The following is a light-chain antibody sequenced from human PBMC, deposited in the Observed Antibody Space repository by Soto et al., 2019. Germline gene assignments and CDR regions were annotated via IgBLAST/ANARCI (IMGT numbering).Light chain of an antibody. CDR1: QSISGY. CDR3: PQRNYWQVT. J-gene: IGKJ5*01. V-gene: IGKV3-11*01. CDR2: DVS. Sequence: ENVLKQSPVTLSLSPGERATLSCRASQSISGYLAWYQQKPGQAPRLLIYDVSNRATGLPARFSGSGSGTDFTLTISSLEPEDFAIYYCPQRNYWQVTSGQRTRQEIK.